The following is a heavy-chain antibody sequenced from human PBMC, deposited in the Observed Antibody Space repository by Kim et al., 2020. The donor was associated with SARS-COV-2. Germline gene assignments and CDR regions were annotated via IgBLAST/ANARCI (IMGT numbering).Heavy chain of an antibody. CDR2: DGRTT. Sequence: DGRTTNYADSVKGRFTISRDNAKNTLYIQMNSLRAEDTAVYYCARGGGPYYWGQGTLVTVSS. V-gene: IGHV3-74*01. D-gene: IGHD2-15*01. CDR3: ARGGGPYY. J-gene: IGHJ4*02.